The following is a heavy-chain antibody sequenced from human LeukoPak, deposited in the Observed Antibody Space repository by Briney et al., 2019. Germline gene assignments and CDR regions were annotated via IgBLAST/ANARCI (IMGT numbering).Heavy chain of an antibody. D-gene: IGHD6-19*01. CDR3: ARADSGWYGLFDY. CDR2: IYYSGDT. CDR1: GGSISSGDYY. J-gene: IGHJ4*02. Sequence: SQTLSLTCTVSGGSISSGDYYWSWIRQPPGKGLEWIGYIYYSGDTYYNPSLRSRVTISVDTSKNQFSLKLSSVTAADTAVYYCARADSGWYGLFDYWGQGTLVIVSS. V-gene: IGHV4-30-4*01.